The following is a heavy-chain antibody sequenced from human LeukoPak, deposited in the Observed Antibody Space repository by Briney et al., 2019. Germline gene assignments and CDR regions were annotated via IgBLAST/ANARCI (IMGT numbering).Heavy chain of an antibody. J-gene: IGHJ4*02. D-gene: IGHD3-22*01. CDR3: TRPSYDSSVSGVVY. CDR1: GFTFSGSA. Sequence: GGSLKLSCATSGFTFSGSAIHWVRQASGKGLEWVGRIRSKANSYATTDVASVRGRFSISRDDSKNTAYLQMNSLKTEDTAVYYCTRPSYDSSVSGVVYWGQGTLVTVSS. V-gene: IGHV3-73*01. CDR2: IRSKANSYAT.